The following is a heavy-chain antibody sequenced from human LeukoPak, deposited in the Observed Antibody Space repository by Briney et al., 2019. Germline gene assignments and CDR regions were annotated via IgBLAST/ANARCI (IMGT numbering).Heavy chain of an antibody. CDR1: GFTFNTYW. CDR2: IKQDGSET. D-gene: IGHD2-15*01. J-gene: IGHJ3*01. V-gene: IGHV3-7*04. CDR3: ARVGYCSGGSCFNDAFDL. Sequence: GGSLRLSCAASGFTFNTYWMTWVRQAPGKGLEWVTNIKQDGSETYYVDSVRGRFTISRDNAKNSLYPQMNSLRAEDTAVYYCARVGYCSGGSCFNDAFDLWGQGTRVTVSS.